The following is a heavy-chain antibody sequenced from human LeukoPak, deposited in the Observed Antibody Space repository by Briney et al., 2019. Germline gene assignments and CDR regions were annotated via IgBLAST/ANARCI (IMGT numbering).Heavy chain of an antibody. CDR1: GYTFTGYY. CDR3: ARDREMATNFYYYYYMDV. J-gene: IGHJ6*03. D-gene: IGHD5-24*01. Sequence: ASVKVSCKASGYTFTGYYMHWVRQAPGQGLEWMGWINPNSGGTNYAQKFQGRVTMTRDTSISTAYMELSRLRSDDTAVYYCARDREMATNFYYYYYMDVWGKGTTVTVSS. V-gene: IGHV1-2*02. CDR2: INPNSGGT.